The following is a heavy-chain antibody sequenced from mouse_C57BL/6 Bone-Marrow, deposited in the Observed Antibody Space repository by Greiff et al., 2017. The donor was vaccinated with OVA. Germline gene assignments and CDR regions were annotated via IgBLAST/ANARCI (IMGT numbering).Heavy chain of an antibody. V-gene: IGHV1-64*01. CDR3: VYYYGSSYDYFDY. CDR1: GYTFTSYW. D-gene: IGHD1-1*01. J-gene: IGHJ2*01. CDR2: IHPNSGST. Sequence: VQLQQPGAELVKPGASVKLSCKASGYTFTSYWMHWVKQRPGQGLEWIGMIHPNSGSTNYNEKFKSKATLTVDKSSSTAYMQLSSLTSEDSAVYYGVYYYGSSYDYFDYWGQGTTLTVSS.